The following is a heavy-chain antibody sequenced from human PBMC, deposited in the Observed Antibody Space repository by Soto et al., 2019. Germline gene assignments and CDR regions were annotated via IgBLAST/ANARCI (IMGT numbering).Heavy chain of an antibody. CDR2: ISGPGGST. V-gene: IGHV3-23*01. D-gene: IGHD6-13*01. J-gene: IGHJ5*02. CDR1: GFNFNIYG. CDR3: ARGTNSAAATFDP. Sequence: PVGSLRLSCAVSGFNFNIYGMSWVRLSPGKGLEWVSAISGPGGSTYYAVSVKVGFIISRDNSKNTVYLQMNSLKEEDTAVYYCARGTNSAAATFDPWGQGTLVTVSS.